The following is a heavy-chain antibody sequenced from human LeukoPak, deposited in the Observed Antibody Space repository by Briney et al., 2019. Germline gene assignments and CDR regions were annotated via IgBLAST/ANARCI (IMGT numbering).Heavy chain of an antibody. J-gene: IGHJ4*02. CDR2: IYYSGST. D-gene: IGHD5-18*01. CDR1: GGSISSGGYY. Sequence: SKTLSLTCTVSGGSISSGGYYWSWIRQHPEKGLEWIGYIYYSGSTYYNPSLKSRVTISVDTSKNQFSLKLSSVTAADTAVYYCARDHGYSYGYFDYWGQGTLVTVSS. V-gene: IGHV4-31*03. CDR3: ARDHGYSYGYFDY.